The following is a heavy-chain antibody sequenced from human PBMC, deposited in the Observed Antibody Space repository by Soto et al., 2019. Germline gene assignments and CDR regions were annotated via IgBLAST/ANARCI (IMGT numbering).Heavy chain of an antibody. CDR2: IYYSGST. CDR3: ARDAGTTYYGMDV. CDR1: GGSISSGGYY. V-gene: IGHV4-31*03. J-gene: IGHJ6*02. Sequence: SETRSLTCTVSGGSISSGGYYWSWIRQHPGKGLEWIGYIYYSGSTYYNPSLKSRVTISVDTSKNQFSLKLSSVTAADTAVYYCARDAGTTYYGMDVRGQGTTVTVSS. D-gene: IGHD1-1*01.